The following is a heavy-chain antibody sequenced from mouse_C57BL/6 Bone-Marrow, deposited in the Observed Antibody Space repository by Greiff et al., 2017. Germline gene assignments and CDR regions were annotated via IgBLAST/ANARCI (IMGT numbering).Heavy chain of an antibody. CDR1: GFTFSDYG. CDR3: AITTVPYWYFDV. D-gene: IGHD1-1*01. J-gene: IGHJ1*03. V-gene: IGHV5-17*01. CDR2: ISSGSSTI. Sequence: EVKLMESGGGLVKPGGSLKLSCAASGFTFSDYGMHWVRQAPEKGLEWVAYISSGSSTIYYADTVKGRFTISRDNAKNTLFLQMTSLRSEDTAMYYCAITTVPYWYFDVGGTGTTVTVSS.